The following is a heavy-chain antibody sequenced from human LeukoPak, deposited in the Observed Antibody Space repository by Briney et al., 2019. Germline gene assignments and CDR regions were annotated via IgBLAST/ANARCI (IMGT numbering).Heavy chain of an antibody. Sequence: GASVKVSCKASGGTFSSYAISWVRQAPGQGLEWMGGIIPIFGTANYAQKFQGRVTITTDESTSTAYMELSSLRSEDTAVYYCARSPHDYVWGTPRAFDIWGQGTMVTVSS. CDR2: IIPIFGTA. CDR3: ARSPHDYVWGTPRAFDI. V-gene: IGHV1-69*05. CDR1: GGTFSSYA. J-gene: IGHJ3*02. D-gene: IGHD3-16*01.